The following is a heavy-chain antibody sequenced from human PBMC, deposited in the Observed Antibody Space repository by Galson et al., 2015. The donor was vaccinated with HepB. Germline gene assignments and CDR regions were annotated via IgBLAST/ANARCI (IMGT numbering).Heavy chain of an antibody. CDR1: GFSFSCYD. J-gene: IGHJ4*02. CDR3: ARSIAVAERYYFDS. D-gene: IGHD6-19*01. V-gene: IGHV3-13*01. Sequence: SLRLSCAASGFSFSCYDMHWVRQTTGKGLEWVSAICTAGDTYYPGSVKGRFTISRENGKNSLYLQMNNLRAGDTAVYYCARSIAVAERYYFDSWGQGTLVTVSS. CDR2: ICTAGDT.